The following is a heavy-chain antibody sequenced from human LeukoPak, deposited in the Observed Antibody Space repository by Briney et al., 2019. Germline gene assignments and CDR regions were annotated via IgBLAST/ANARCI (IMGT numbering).Heavy chain of an antibody. CDR1: GYTFTGYY. CDR3: ARGLRKQYSSGWAY. J-gene: IGHJ4*02. Sequence: ASVKVSCKASGYTFTGYYMHWVRQAPGQGLEWMGWINPNSGGTNYAQKFQGRVTMTRDTSISTAYMELSRLRPDDTAVYYCARGLRKQYSSGWAYWGQGTLVTVSS. D-gene: IGHD6-19*01. V-gene: IGHV1-2*02. CDR2: INPNSGGT.